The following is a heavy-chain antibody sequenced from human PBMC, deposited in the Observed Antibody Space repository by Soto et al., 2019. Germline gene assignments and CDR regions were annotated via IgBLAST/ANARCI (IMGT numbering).Heavy chain of an antibody. V-gene: IGHV3-48*01. Sequence: EVQLVESGGGLVQPGGSLRLSCAASGFTFSSYSMNWVRQAPGKGLEWASYISSSSSTIYYADSVKGRFTISRDNAKNSLYLQMNSLRAEDTAVYYCARSFMVYAISSWCDPWGQGTLVTVSS. CDR1: GFTFSSYS. CDR3: ARSFMVYAISSWCDP. D-gene: IGHD2-8*01. CDR2: ISSSSSTI. J-gene: IGHJ5*02.